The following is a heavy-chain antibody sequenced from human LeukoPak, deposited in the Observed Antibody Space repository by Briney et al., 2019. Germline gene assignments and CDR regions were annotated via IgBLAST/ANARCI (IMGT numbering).Heavy chain of an antibody. Sequence: ASVKVSCKASGYTFTGYYMHWVRQAPGQGLEWMGWINPNSGGTNYAQKFQGWVTMTRDTSISTAYMELSSLRSEDTAVYYCASTIYCSSTSCYPRDNWFDPWGQGTLVTVSS. CDR3: ASTIYCSSTSCYPRDNWFDP. J-gene: IGHJ5*02. CDR2: INPNSGGT. CDR1: GYTFTGYY. D-gene: IGHD2-2*01. V-gene: IGHV1-2*04.